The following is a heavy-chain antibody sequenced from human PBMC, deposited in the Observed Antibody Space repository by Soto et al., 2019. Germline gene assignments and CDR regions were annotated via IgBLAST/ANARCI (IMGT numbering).Heavy chain of an antibody. J-gene: IGHJ4*01. CDR3: TRGSHFYYFDY. Sequence: ETLSLTCTVSGGSISSYYWSWIRQPPGKGLEWLGYSYSSGSTNYNPSLKSRVSISLDTSKNQFSLKLTSVTAADTAVYYCTRGSHFYYFDYWGHGTLVTVSS. D-gene: IGHD3-10*01. V-gene: IGHV4-59*01. CDR2: SYSSGST. CDR1: GGSISSYY.